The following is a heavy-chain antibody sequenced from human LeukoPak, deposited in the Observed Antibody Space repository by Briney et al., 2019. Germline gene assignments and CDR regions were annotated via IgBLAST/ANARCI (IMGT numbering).Heavy chain of an antibody. J-gene: IGHJ4*02. CDR2: ISSSSYYI. V-gene: IGHV3-21*01. CDR1: GFTFSSYT. D-gene: IGHD4-23*01. CDR3: AKDIYGGGWPNDC. Sequence: GGSLRLSCAASGFTFSSYTMNWVRQAPGKGLEWVSSISSSSYYIYYAHSVKGRFTISRDNAKNSLYLQMNSLRAEDTAVYYCAKDIYGGGWPNDCWGQGTLVTVSS.